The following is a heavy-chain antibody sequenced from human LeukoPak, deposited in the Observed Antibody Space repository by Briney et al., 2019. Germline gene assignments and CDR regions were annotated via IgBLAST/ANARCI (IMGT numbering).Heavy chain of an antibody. V-gene: IGHV4-61*02. CDR2: IYTSGST. CDR3: ARVLTVTTNYYYMDV. Sequence: SETLSLTCTVSGGSLSSGTYYWSWIRQPAGKGLEWIGRIYTSGSTNYNPSLKSRVIISVDTSKNQFSLKLSSVTAADTAVYYRARVLTVTTNYYYMDVWGKGTTVTVSS. J-gene: IGHJ6*03. CDR1: GGSLSSGTYY. D-gene: IGHD4-11*01.